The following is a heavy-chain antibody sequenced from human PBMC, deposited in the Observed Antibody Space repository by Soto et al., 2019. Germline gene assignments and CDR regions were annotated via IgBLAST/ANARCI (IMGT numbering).Heavy chain of an antibody. V-gene: IGHV1-18*01. D-gene: IGHD3-3*01. CDR3: AMGGTYYDPATTYFEFGLGEEDH. Sequence: QVTLVQSGAEVTKPGASVKVSCKASGYTFTSYGITWVRQAPGQGLEWMGWISTYNGYTSYAQKFQGRVTMTTDTPQRTADVERRSVKSDGTVEYYCAMGGTYYDPATTYFEFGLGEEDHWGQGTLVTVSS. CDR1: GYTFTSYG. J-gene: IGHJ4*02. CDR2: ISTYNGYT.